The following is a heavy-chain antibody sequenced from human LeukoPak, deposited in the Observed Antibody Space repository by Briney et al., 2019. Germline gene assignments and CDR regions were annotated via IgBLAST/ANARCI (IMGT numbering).Heavy chain of an antibody. V-gene: IGHV4-59*01. D-gene: IGHD6-19*01. CDR1: GGSISSYY. J-gene: IGHJ4*02. CDR2: VYYSGST. CDR3: AREFYSSGWYYFDY. Sequence: PSETLSLTCTVSGGSISSYYWSWIRQPPGKGLEWIGYVYYSGSTNYNPSLKSRVTISVDTSKNQFSLKLSSVTAADTAVYYCAREFYSSGWYYFDYWGQRTLVTVSS.